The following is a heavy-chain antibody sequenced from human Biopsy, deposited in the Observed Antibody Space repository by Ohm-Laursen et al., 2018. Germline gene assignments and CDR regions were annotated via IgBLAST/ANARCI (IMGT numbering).Heavy chain of an antibody. D-gene: IGHD4-23*01. V-gene: IGHV4-59*11. J-gene: IGHJ1*01. CDR1: GGSFTGHY. CDR3: ARGSNEYGGLYFPH. CDR2: ISHTGYT. Sequence: GTLSLTWTVSGGSFTGHYWTWIRQPPGKGLEWIGHISHTGYTSYKSSLKSRVTISLATSRRHFSLRLTSLAAADTAVYYCARGSNEYGGLYFPHWGQGTLVTVSS.